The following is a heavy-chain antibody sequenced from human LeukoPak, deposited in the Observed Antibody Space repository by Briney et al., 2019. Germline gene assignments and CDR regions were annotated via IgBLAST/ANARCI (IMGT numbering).Heavy chain of an antibody. J-gene: IGHJ4*02. V-gene: IGHV4-39*01. CDR1: GGSISSSSYY. CDR2: IYYSGST. D-gene: IGHD4-17*01. Sequence: SETLSLTCTVSGGSISSSSYYWGWIRQPPGKGLEWIGSIYYSGSTYYNPSLKSRVTISVDTSKNQFSLKLSSVTAADTAVYYCARQYGHGVYYFDYWGQGTLVTVSS. CDR3: ARQYGHGVYYFDY.